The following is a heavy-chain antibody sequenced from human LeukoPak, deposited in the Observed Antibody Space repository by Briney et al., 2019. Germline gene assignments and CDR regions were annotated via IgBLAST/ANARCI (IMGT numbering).Heavy chain of an antibody. V-gene: IGHV4-4*02. CDR3: ARDPRPRGGWFYFDY. J-gene: IGHJ4*02. CDR2: IYQSGIT. Sequence: SGTLSLTCGVSGDSISSGDYWNWVRQPPGKGLEWIGDIYQSGITNYNPSLKSRVTMSVDKSKNEFSLKLDSVTAADTAVYYCARDPRPRGGWFYFDYWGQGILVTVSS. D-gene: IGHD6-19*01. CDR1: GDSISSGDY.